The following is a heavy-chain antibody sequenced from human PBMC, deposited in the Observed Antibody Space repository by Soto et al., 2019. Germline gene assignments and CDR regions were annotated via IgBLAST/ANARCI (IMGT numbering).Heavy chain of an antibody. CDR2: ISYDGSDK. V-gene: IGHV3-30*18. D-gene: IGHD5-12*01. Sequence: QVQLVESGGGVVQPGRSLRLSCRVSGFTFHNSGMHWVRQAPGKGLEWMAVISYDGSDKYYADSVKGRVIISRDNSKNTLNLEMNSLRAEDTAIYYCVKDRVPGAYGNYYGMDVW. CDR1: GFTFHNSG. CDR3: VKDRVPGAYGNYYGMDV. J-gene: IGHJ6*01.